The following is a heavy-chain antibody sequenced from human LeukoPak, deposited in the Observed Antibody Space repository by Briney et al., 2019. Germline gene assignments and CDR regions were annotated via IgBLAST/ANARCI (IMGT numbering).Heavy chain of an antibody. CDR2: IYCSGST. D-gene: IGHD1-1*01. V-gene: IGHV4-59*01. J-gene: IGHJ3*02. CDR1: GGSISSYY. CDR3: AREATGTTYDAFDI. Sequence: SETLSLTCTVSGGSISSYYWSWIRQPPGKGLEWIGYIYCSGSTNYNPSLKSRVTISVDTSKNQFSLKLSSVTAADTAVYYCAREATGTTYDAFDIWGQGTMATVSS.